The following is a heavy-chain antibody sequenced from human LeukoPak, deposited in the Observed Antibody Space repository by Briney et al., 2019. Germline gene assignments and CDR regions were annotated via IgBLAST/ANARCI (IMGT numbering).Heavy chain of an antibody. CDR3: ARDLIHMAAPVHHLDS. CDR1: GYAFQTYA. Sequence: ASVKVSCKGSGYAFQTYAVAWVRQAPGRGLEWMGWVSSRNGASESAAKFQGRLTMITDVSTRTASMEVRSLKSDDTAVYFCARDLIHMAAPVHHLDSWGQGTLVIVSS. CDR2: VSSRNGAS. D-gene: IGHD6-13*01. V-gene: IGHV1-18*04. J-gene: IGHJ5*01.